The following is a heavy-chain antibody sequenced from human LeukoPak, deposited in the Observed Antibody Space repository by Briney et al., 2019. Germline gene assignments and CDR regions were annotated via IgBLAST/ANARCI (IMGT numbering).Heavy chain of an antibody. Sequence: GGSLRLSCAASGFTFSSYSMNWVRQAPGKGLEWVSYISSSSTIIYYADSVKGRFTISRDNAKNSLYLQMNSLRVEDTAVYYCARLSGSYDRALGYWGQGTLVTVSS. D-gene: IGHD1-26*01. V-gene: IGHV3-48*04. CDR1: GFTFSSYS. J-gene: IGHJ4*02. CDR2: ISSSSTII. CDR3: ARLSGSYDRALGY.